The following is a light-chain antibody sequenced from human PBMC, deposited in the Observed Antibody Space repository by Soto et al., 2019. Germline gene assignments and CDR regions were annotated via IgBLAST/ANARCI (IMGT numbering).Light chain of an antibody. CDR2: NNF. Sequence: QSVLTQPPSVSGAPGQRITISCTGSSSNIGAGYDVHWYQQLPGTAPKFLIYNNFNRPSGVPDRFSASKSGTSASLAISGLQAEDEADYYCSSYTTVRTLVFGEGTKLTVL. CDR3: SSYTTVRTLV. CDR1: SSNIGAGYD. V-gene: IGLV1-40*01. J-gene: IGLJ3*02.